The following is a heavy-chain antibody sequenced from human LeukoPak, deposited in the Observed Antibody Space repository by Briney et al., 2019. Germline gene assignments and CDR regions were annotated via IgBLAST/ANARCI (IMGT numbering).Heavy chain of an antibody. Sequence: SETLSLTCTVSGGSISSGDYYWSWIRQPPGKGLEWIGSIYYSGSTYYNPSLKSRVTISLDTSKNQFSLNLSPVTAADTAVYYCARGPVCRGVVQKHFDYWGQGTLVTVSP. CDR3: ARGPVCRGVVQKHFDY. CDR1: GGSISSGDYY. J-gene: IGHJ4*02. CDR2: IYYSGST. D-gene: IGHD3-3*01. V-gene: IGHV4-30-4*08.